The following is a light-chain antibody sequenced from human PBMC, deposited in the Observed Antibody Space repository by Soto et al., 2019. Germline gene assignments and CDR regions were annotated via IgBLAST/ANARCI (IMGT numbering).Light chain of an antibody. J-gene: IGKJ1*01. CDR1: QSVNTN. CDR3: QQYNNWPSWT. CDR2: GAS. V-gene: IGKV3-15*01. Sequence: EVVLTQSPGTLSLSPGERATLSCRASQSVNTNFAWYQQKPGQAPRLLIYGASTRATGIPARFSGSGSGTEFTLTISSLQSEDFAVYYCQQYNNWPSWTFGQGTKVEIK.